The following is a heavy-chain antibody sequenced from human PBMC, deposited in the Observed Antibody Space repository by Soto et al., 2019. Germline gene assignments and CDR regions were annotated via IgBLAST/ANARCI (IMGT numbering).Heavy chain of an antibody. J-gene: IGHJ6*02. CDR1: GGSISSSSYY. CDR3: ARLIYSSGRTRYYYYYGMDV. V-gene: IGHV4-39*01. CDR2: IYYSGST. D-gene: IGHD6-19*01. Sequence: PSETLSLTCTVSGGSISSSSYYWGWIRQPPGKGLEWIGSIYYSGSTYYNPSLKSRVTISVDTSKNQFSLKLSSVTAADTAVYYCARLIYSSGRTRYYYYYGMDVWGQGTTVTVSS.